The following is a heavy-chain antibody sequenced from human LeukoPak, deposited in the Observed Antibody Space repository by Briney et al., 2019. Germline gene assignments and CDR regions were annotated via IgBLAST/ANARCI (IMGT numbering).Heavy chain of an antibody. J-gene: IGHJ6*02. CDR1: EFTFSSYS. V-gene: IGHV3-48*04. CDR3: AREGTEGVRGYSGYDSAYYYYGMDV. D-gene: IGHD5-12*01. CDR2: ISSDGSTI. Sequence: GGSLRLSCAASEFTFSSYSMNWVRQAPGKGLEWVSYISSDGSTIYYADSVKGRLTISRDNAKNSLYLQMNSLRAEDTAVYYCAREGTEGVRGYSGYDSAYYYYGMDVWGQGTTVTVSS.